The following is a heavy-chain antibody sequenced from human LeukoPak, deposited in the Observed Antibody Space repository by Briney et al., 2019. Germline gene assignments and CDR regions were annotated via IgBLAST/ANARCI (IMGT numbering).Heavy chain of an antibody. D-gene: IGHD3-3*01. V-gene: IGHV3-30*03. CDR3: ASPYDFWSGPYRIGAFDI. Sequence: GRSLRLSCAASGFTFSSYGMHWVRQAPGKGLEWVAVISYDGSNKYYADSVKGRFTISRDNSKNTLYLQMNSLRAEDTAVYYCASPYDFWSGPYRIGAFDIWGQGTMVTVSS. CDR1: GFTFSSYG. CDR2: ISYDGSNK. J-gene: IGHJ3*02.